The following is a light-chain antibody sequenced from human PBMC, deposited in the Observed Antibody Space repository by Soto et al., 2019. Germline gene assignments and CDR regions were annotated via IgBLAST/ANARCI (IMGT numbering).Light chain of an antibody. V-gene: IGLV2-14*01. Sequence: QSALTQPASVSGSPGQSITISCTGSRSDVGNYNYVSWYQQHPGKAPKLMIYEVSNRPSGVSNRFSGSKSGNTASLTISGLQAEDEADYYCSSYTSSSTKLFGGGTKLTVL. CDR1: RSDVGNYNY. CDR2: EVS. J-gene: IGLJ2*01. CDR3: SSYTSSSTKL.